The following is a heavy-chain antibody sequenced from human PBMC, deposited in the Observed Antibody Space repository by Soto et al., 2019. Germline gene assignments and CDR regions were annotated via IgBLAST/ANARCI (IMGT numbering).Heavy chain of an antibody. D-gene: IGHD6-13*01. Sequence: QVQLVESGGGVVQPGRSLRLSCAASEFTFSRDTMHWIRQAPGTGLEWVAVISDDGSQKYHTDAVKGRFTISRDNFNNTLYLEMNGLRSEDTAVYYCARAESSSWHNFDYWGQGTLVTVSS. CDR3: ARAESSSWHNFDY. V-gene: IGHV3-30-3*01. CDR2: ISDDGSQK. J-gene: IGHJ4*02. CDR1: EFTFSRDT.